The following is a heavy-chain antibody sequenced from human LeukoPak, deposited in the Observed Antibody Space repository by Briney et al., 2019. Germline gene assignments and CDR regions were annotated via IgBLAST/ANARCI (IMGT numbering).Heavy chain of an antibody. CDR1: GFTFSSYW. V-gene: IGHV3-7*01. CDR2: IKQDGSEK. D-gene: IGHD3-10*01. Sequence: GGSLRLSCAASGFTFSSYWMSWVRQAPGKGLEWVANIKQDGSEKYYVDSVKGRFIISRDNAKNSVFLQMNSLRAEDTALYYCARLSAYYYGSYFYYYMDVWGKGTTVTVSS. CDR3: ARLSAYYYGSYFYYYMDV. J-gene: IGHJ6*03.